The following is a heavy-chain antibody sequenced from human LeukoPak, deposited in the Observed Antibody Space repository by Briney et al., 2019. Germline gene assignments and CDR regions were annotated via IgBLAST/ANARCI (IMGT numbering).Heavy chain of an antibody. D-gene: IGHD6-19*01. J-gene: IGHJ2*01. CDR1: GDSISNRDYY. V-gene: IGHV4-39*01. Sequence: KASETLSLTCTVSGDSISNRDYYWGWIRRPPGKGLEWIGTVYFTGRTYYNPSLTSRVTMSVDTSKNEFSLNLRSVTAADTAMYYCTRQRGSGHWYFDLWGRGTLVTVSS. CDR3: TRQRGSGHWYFDL. CDR2: VYFTGRT.